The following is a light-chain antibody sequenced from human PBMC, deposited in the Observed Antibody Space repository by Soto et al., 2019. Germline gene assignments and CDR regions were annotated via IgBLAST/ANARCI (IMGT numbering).Light chain of an antibody. CDR3: QQSYSTLWT. CDR2: AAS. V-gene: IGKV1-39*01. CDR1: QEIGGY. J-gene: IGKJ1*01. Sequence: DIQMTQSPSSLSASVGDRVTITCRASQEIGGYLNWYQQKPGKAPELLIYAASSLQSGVPSRFIGSGSGTEFTLTITSLQPEDFATYYCQQSYSTLWTFGQGTKVDIK.